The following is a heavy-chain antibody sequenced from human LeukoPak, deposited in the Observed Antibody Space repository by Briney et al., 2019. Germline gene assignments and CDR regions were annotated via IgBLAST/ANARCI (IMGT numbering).Heavy chain of an antibody. CDR1: GDSINSLDL. D-gene: IGHD3-22*01. CDR2: MYLSGTT. CDR3: AGLVGRYSSGLYYYYFDY. V-gene: IGHV4-4*02. J-gene: IGHJ4*02. Sequence: ASETLSLTCTVTGDSINSLDLWSWVRQPPGKGLEWIGEMYLSGTTHSNPSVKSRVTISIDKSKNQFFLNLSSVTAADTAVYYCAGLVGRYSSGLYYYYFDYWGQGTLVTVSS.